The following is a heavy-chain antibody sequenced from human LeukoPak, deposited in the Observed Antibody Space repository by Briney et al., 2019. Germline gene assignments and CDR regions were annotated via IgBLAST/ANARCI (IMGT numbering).Heavy chain of an antibody. J-gene: IGHJ2*01. CDR1: GGSMSSGCYS. CDR3: ALGDNDVWER. Sequence: SEALSLTCAVSGGSMSSGCYSWSWIWRTPGKGLEWIGYIYHSGSTYYNPSLKNRVTISVDTPDNQFSLKLTSMTAADSAVYYCALGDNDVWERWGRGTLVTVSS. D-gene: IGHD2-8*01. V-gene: IGHV4-30-2*01. CDR2: IYHSGST.